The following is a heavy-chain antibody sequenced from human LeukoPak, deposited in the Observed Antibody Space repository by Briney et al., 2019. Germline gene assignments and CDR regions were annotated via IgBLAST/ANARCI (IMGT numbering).Heavy chain of an antibody. Sequence: PSETLSLTCSVSGGSISNYYWSWIRQPPGKGLEWIGYLYYSGDTNYNPSLKSRVTISVDTSKNQFSLSLSSVTAADTAVYYCASSLSLGSNNDYYTPFDYWGLGTLVTVSS. J-gene: IGHJ4*02. CDR3: ASSLSLGSNNDYYTPFDY. CDR1: GGSISNYY. D-gene: IGHD3-3*01. V-gene: IGHV4-59*01. CDR2: LYYSGDT.